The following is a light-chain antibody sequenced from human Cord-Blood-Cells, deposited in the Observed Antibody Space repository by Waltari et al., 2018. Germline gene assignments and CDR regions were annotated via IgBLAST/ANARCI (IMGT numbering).Light chain of an antibody. CDR2: EVS. CDR3: SSYTSSSTYV. J-gene: IGLJ1*01. CDR1: SSDVGGYNY. V-gene: IGLV2-14*01. Sequence: QSALTQPASVSGSPGQSITLPCTGTSSDVGGYNYVSWYQQHPGKAPNLMIYEVSNRPSGVSKRCAGSKSGNTASLTISGLQAEDEADYYCSSYTSSSTYVFGTGTKVTVL.